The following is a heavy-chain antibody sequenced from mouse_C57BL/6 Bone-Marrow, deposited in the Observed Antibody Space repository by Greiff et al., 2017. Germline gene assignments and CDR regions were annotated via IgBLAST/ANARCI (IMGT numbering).Heavy chain of an antibody. CDR3: ARDYGSSYWYVDV. D-gene: IGHD1-1*01. Sequence: QVQLQQSGPELVKPGASVKLSCKASGYTFTSYDINWVKQRPGQGLEWIGWIYPRDGSTKYNEKFKGKATLTVATASSTAYMERHSLTSEDSAVYFCARDYGSSYWYVDVWGTGTTVTVSS. CDR1: GYTFTSYD. V-gene: IGHV1-85*01. J-gene: IGHJ1*03. CDR2: IYPRDGST.